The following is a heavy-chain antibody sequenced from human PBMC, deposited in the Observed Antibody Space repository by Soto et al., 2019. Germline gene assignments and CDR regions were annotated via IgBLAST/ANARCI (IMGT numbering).Heavy chain of an antibody. CDR2: IIPIFGTA. CDR1: GSTFSNYA. CDR3: AGGLGYCSSTSCLSTPYNWFDP. D-gene: IGHD2-2*01. J-gene: IGHJ5*02. Sequence: SVKVSCKASGSTFSNYAISWVRQAPGQGLEWMGGIIPIFGTANYAQKFQGRVTITADESTSTAYMELSSLRSEDTAVYYCAGGLGYCSSTSCLSTPYNWFDPWGQGTLVTVSS. V-gene: IGHV1-69*13.